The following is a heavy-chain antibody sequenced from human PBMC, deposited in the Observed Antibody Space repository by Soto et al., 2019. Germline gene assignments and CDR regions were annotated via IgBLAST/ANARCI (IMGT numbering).Heavy chain of an antibody. CDR3: ARGLYDFWSGKNYYYYYYGMDV. Sequence: QVQLVESGGGVVQPGRSLRLSCAASGFTFSSYGMHWVRQAPGKGLEWVAVIWYDGSNKYYADSVKGRFTISRDNSKNTLYLQMNSLRAEDTAVYYCARGLYDFWSGKNYYYYYYGMDVWGQGTTVTVSS. D-gene: IGHD3-3*01. CDR1: GFTFSSYG. CDR2: IWYDGSNK. J-gene: IGHJ6*02. V-gene: IGHV3-33*01.